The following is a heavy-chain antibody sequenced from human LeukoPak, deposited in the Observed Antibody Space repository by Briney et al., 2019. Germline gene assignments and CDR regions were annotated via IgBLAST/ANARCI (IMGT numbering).Heavy chain of an antibody. V-gene: IGHV3-21*01. J-gene: IGHJ4*02. CDR1: GFTFSLYT. CDR3: VRDDCSSSSCPFDF. CDR2: ISSNGNYI. D-gene: IGHD2-2*01. Sequence: GGSLRLSCAASGFTFSLYTMNWVRQAPGKGLEWVSSISSNGNYIHYADSVKGRFTIPRDNAKTSVYLEMNSLRAEDTGLYFCVRDDCSSSSCPFDFWGQGVLLTVSS.